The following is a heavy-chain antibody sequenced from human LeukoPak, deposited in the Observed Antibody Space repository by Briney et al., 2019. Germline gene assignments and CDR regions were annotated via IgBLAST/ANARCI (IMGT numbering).Heavy chain of an antibody. Sequence: PGGSLRLSCAASGFTFSSYSMNWVRQAPGKGLEWVSSISSSSSYIYYADSVKGRFTISRDNAKNPLYLQMNSLRAEDTAVYYCAREQGYLIQQRKWFDPWVEGTLVTVSS. D-gene: IGHD5-18*01. V-gene: IGHV3-21*01. CDR1: GFTFSSYS. CDR3: AREQGYLIQQRKWFDP. J-gene: IGHJ5*02. CDR2: ISSSSSYI.